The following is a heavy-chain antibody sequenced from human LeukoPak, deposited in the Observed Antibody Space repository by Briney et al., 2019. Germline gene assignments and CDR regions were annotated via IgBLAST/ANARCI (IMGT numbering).Heavy chain of an antibody. Sequence: SETLSLTCTVSGGSLSGHYWSWIRQPPGKRLEWIGYVSYTGRTKYHPSLQSRVTISIDTSKSQFSLNLTSVTSADTAVYSCARLLDNDISGDPDTFDVWGQGTTVIVSS. CDR3: ARLLDNDISGDPDTFDV. CDR1: GGSLSGHY. V-gene: IGHV4-59*11. CDR2: VSYTGRT. D-gene: IGHD3-22*01. J-gene: IGHJ3*01.